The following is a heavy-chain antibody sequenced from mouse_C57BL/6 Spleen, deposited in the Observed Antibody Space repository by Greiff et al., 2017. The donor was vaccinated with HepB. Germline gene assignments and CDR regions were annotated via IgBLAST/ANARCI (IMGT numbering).Heavy chain of an antibody. J-gene: IGHJ1*03. CDR2: IHPSDSDT. Sequence: VQLQQPGAELVKPGASVKVSCKASGYTFTSYWMHWVKQRPGQGLEWIGRIHPSDSDTNYNQKFKGKATLTVDKSSSTAYMQLSSLTSEDSAVYYCAIPPITTVVAEYFDVWGTGTTVTVSS. CDR1: GYTFTSYW. D-gene: IGHD1-1*01. CDR3: AIPPITTVVAEYFDV. V-gene: IGHV1-74*01.